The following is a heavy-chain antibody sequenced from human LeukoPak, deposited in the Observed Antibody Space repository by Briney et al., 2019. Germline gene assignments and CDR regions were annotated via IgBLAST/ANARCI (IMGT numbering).Heavy chain of an antibody. D-gene: IGHD6-13*01. CDR2: IKQDGSEK. V-gene: IGHV3-7*01. J-gene: IGHJ4*02. CDR3: ATYQPRLTAADYFDY. Sequence: GGSLRLSCAASGFTFSSYWMTWVRQAPGRGLEWVANIKQDGSEKYYVDSVKGRFTISRENDKSSIFLQMNSLSAEDTAVYYCATYQPRLTAADYFDYWGQGPLVTVSS. CDR1: GFTFSSYW.